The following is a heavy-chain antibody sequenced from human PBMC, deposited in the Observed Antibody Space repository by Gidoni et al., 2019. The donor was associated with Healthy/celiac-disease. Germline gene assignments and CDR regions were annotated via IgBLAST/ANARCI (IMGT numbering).Heavy chain of an antibody. Sequence: EVQLVESGGGVVRPGGSLRLSCGASGFTFDDYGMSWVRQAPGKGLEWVSGINWNGGSTGYADSVKGRFTISRDNAKNSLYLQMNSLRAEDTALYYCARGYSSGWHGAHYMDVWGKGTTVTVSS. CDR3: ARGYSSGWHGAHYMDV. CDR1: GFTFDDYG. CDR2: INWNGGST. V-gene: IGHV3-20*04. J-gene: IGHJ6*03. D-gene: IGHD6-19*01.